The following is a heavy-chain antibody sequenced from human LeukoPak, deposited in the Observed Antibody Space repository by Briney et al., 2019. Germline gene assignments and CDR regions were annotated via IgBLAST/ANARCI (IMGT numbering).Heavy chain of an antibody. CDR2: ISYDESNK. Sequence: GSLRLSCAASGFTFSSYAMHWVRQAPGKGLEWVAVISYDESNKYYADSVKGRFTTSRDNSKNTLYLQMNSLRAEDTALYYCAAGGGWALFDYWGQGTLVTVSS. J-gene: IGHJ4*02. V-gene: IGHV3-30-3*01. D-gene: IGHD3-16*01. CDR3: AAGGGWALFDY. CDR1: GFTFSSYA.